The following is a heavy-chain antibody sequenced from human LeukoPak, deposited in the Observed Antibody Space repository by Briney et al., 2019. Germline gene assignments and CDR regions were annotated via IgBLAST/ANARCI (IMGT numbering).Heavy chain of an antibody. CDR2: INHSGST. Sequence: SETLSLTCAVYGGSFSGYYWSWIRQPPGKGLEWIGEINHSGSTNYNPSLKSRLTISVDTSKNQFSLKLSSVTAADTAVYYCARGLSGSSGWSGFDYWGQGTLVTVSS. J-gene: IGHJ4*02. V-gene: IGHV4-34*01. CDR1: GGSFSGYY. D-gene: IGHD6-19*01. CDR3: ARGLSGSSGWSGFDY.